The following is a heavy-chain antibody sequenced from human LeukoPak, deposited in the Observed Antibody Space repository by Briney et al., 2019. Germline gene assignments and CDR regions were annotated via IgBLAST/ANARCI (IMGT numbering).Heavy chain of an antibody. J-gene: IGHJ3*02. Sequence: PSETLSLTCTVSGGSISTYYWSWIRQPSAMGLEYLGYINHSGSTNYNPSLKGRVTISVDTSKNQFSLKLSSVTAADTAVYYCARDPMVDSSGWYDAFDIWGQGTMVTVSS. V-gene: IGHV4-59*01. CDR3: ARDPMVDSSGWYDAFDI. D-gene: IGHD6-19*01. CDR1: GGSISTYY. CDR2: INHSGST.